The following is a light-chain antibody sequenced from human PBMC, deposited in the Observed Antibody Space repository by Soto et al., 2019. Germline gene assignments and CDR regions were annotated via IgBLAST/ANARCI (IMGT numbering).Light chain of an antibody. J-gene: IGKJ5*01. Sequence: GDRVAITCRASQSIGTWLAWYQQRPGKAPKLLIYDASSLESGVPPRFSGSGSGTEFTLTISSLQPDDFATYYCQQYNNFLITFGQGTRLE. CDR3: QQYNNFLIT. CDR1: QSIGTW. CDR2: DAS. V-gene: IGKV1-5*01.